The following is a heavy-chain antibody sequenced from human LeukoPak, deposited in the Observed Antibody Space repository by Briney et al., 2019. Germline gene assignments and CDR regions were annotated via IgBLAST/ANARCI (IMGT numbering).Heavy chain of an antibody. Sequence: ASVKVSCKASGYTFTSYGISWVRQAPGQGLEWMGWISPSNGKTNYAQRLQGRVTMTTDTSTATAYMELGSLTSDDTAVYYCARDEASYFYDSGGRIDLWGQGTLVTVSS. J-gene: IGHJ5*02. V-gene: IGHV1-18*01. CDR2: ISPSNGKT. CDR3: ARDEASYFYDSGGRIDL. D-gene: IGHD3-22*01. CDR1: GYTFTSYG.